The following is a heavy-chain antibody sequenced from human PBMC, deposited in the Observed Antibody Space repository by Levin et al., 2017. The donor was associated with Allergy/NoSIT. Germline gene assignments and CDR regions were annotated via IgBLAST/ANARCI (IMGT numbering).Heavy chain of an antibody. Sequence: GGSLRLSCAASGFTFNDYAMHWVRQAPGKGLEWVSGISWNSHTIGYADSVKGRFTISRDNAKNSLYLQMDSLRAEDTALYYCAKSHRADYVHYWGRGTLGTVSS. CDR2: ISWNSHTI. V-gene: IGHV3-9*01. CDR1: GFTFNDYA. J-gene: IGHJ4*02. CDR3: AKSHRADYVHY.